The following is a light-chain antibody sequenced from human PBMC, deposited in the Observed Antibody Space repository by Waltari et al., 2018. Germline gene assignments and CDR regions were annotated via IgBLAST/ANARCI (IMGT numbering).Light chain of an antibody. CDR2: GVT. V-gene: IGLV2-23*02. CDR3: SSYGSINTWL. CDR1: SSDVVSYNI. Sequence: QSALTQAASVSGSPGQSITISCTGTSSDVVSYNIVSWYQQHPGKAPKLVISGVTKRPSGVSNRFSGSKSGNTASLTISGLQAEDEADYFCSSYGSINTWLFGGGTKLTVL. J-gene: IGLJ3*02.